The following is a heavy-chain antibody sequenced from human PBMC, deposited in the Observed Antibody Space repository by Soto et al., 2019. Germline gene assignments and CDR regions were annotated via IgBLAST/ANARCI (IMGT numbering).Heavy chain of an antibody. J-gene: IGHJ4*02. Sequence: PSETLSLTCTVSGGSNIRDGYYWSWIRQHPGKGLEWIAYISYSGSSYSNPSLKSRVTISADTSKHQFSLRLTSVTAADTAVYFCARAAPAGSADFWGQGTLVTVSS. V-gene: IGHV4-31*03. CDR2: ISYSGSS. D-gene: IGHD6-13*01. CDR3: ARAAPAGSADF. CDR1: GGSNIRDGYY.